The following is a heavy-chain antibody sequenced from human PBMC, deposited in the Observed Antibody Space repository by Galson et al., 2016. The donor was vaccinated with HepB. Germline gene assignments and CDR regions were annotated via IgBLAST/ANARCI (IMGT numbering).Heavy chain of an antibody. CDR3: ARGGSRPIDY. J-gene: IGHJ4*02. D-gene: IGHD1-26*01. V-gene: IGHV3-74*01. CDR1: GFTFSSHW. Sequence: SLRLSCAASGFTFSSHWMHWVRQAPGKGLVWVSRINTDGISTSYADSVKGRFTISRDNAKNTLYLQMNSLRAEDTAVYYCARGGSRPIDYWGQGTLVTVSS. CDR2: INTDGIST.